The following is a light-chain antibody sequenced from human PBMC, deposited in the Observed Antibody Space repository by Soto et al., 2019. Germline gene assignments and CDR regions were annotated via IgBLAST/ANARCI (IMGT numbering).Light chain of an antibody. CDR2: AAS. Sequence: DIVLTQSPCTLSLSPGETATLSCRASQSMSTTYLAWYQHRPGQAPRLLLYAASNRITGIPDRFTGSGSGTDFTLTISGLEPEDFAIYYCQQYGRTFGQGTRLEIK. CDR3: QQYGRT. J-gene: IGKJ5*01. V-gene: IGKV3-20*01. CDR1: QSMSTTY.